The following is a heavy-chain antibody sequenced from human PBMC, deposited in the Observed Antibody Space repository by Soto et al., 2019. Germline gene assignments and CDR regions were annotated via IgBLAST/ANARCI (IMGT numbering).Heavy chain of an antibody. CDR1: GFSFSSYG. D-gene: IGHD3-10*01. V-gene: IGHV3-33*01. CDR2: IRYDGSKD. CDR3: ARDRTYFGSGAVGMDV. J-gene: IGHJ6*02. Sequence: QMQLAESGGGVVQPGRSLRLSCAASGFSFSSYGMYWVRQAPGKGLEWLANIRYDGSKDYYADFVKGRFTISRDNSKNTLYLQMTILRAEDTAVYYCARDRTYFGSGAVGMDVWGQGTTVTVSS.